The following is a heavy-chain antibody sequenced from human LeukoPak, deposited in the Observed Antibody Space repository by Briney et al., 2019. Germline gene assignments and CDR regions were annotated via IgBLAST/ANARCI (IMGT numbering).Heavy chain of an antibody. CDR3: AKVPGAYCSGGTCYLDY. Sequence: GGSLRLSCAASGFTFSNYAMTWVRQAPGKGLEWVSAVSHSGSNTYYAGSVKGRFTVSRDNSKNTLYLQMNSLRAEDTAVYFCAKVPGAYCSGGTCYLDYWGQGTLVTVSS. CDR1: GFTFSNYA. J-gene: IGHJ4*02. D-gene: IGHD2-15*01. CDR2: VSHSGSNT. V-gene: IGHV3-23*01.